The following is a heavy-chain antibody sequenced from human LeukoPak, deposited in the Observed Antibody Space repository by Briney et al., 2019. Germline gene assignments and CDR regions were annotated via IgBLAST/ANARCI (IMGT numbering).Heavy chain of an antibody. CDR3: ARDKVDYYYDSSGWFDP. Sequence: SETLSLTCTVSGGSISSYYWSWIRQPAGKGLEWIGRIDTSGSTNYNPSLKSRVTMSVDTSKNQFSLKLSSVTAADTAVYYCARDKVDYYYDSSGWFDPWGQGTLVTVSS. J-gene: IGHJ5*02. CDR1: GGSISSYY. CDR2: IDTSGST. D-gene: IGHD3-22*01. V-gene: IGHV4-4*07.